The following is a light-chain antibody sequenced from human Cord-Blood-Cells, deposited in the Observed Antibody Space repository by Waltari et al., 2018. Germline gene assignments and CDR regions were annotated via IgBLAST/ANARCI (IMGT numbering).Light chain of an antibody. CDR1: QSVSSY. V-gene: IGKV3-11*01. J-gene: IGKJ4*01. CDR2: DAS. CDR3: QQRSNWPPLT. Sequence: EIVLTQSPATRSLSPGERATLSCRASQSVSSYLAWYQQKPGQAPRLLIYDASNRATGIPARLSGSGSGTDFTLTISSLEPEDFAVYYCQQRSNWPPLTFGGGTKVEIK.